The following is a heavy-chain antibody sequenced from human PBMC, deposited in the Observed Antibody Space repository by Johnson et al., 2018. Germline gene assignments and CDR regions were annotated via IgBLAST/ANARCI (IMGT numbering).Heavy chain of an antibody. V-gene: IGHV3-33*06. Sequence: QVQLVQSGGGLVQPGGSLRLSCAASGFTFSSYGMHWVRQAPGKGLEWVAVIWYDGSNKYYAASVKGRFSISRDNSGDTVYLHMNSLRAEDTAVYSCAKDIVSSLSIYYYYGLDVWGQGTTGTVSS. CDR3: AKDIVSSLSIYYYYGLDV. CDR2: IWYDGSNK. J-gene: IGHJ6*02. D-gene: IGHD6-6*01. CDR1: GFTFSSYG.